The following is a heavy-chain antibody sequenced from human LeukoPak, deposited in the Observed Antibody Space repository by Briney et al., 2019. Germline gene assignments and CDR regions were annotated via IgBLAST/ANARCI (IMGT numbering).Heavy chain of an antibody. J-gene: IGHJ6*03. CDR2: IYSGGST. D-gene: IGHD2-2*01. CDR1: GFTASSNY. V-gene: IGHV3-66*02. Sequence: GRSLRLSCAASGFTASSNYMSWVRHPPRKGVEWVSVIYSGGSTYNADSVKGRFTISRDNSKNTLFLQMNRLRAEDTALYYCARVVANSWYPLHYMAVWGKGTTVTVSS. CDR3: ARVVANSWYPLHYMAV.